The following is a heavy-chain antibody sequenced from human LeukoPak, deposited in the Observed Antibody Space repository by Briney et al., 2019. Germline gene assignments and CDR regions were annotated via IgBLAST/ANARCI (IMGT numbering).Heavy chain of an antibody. CDR2: ISGSGGST. D-gene: IGHD6-13*01. CDR3: AKDPDSSWYNWFDP. Sequence: GGSLRLSCAASGFTFSSYAMSWIRQAPGKGLEWVSAISGSGGSTYYADSVKGRFTISRDNSKNTLYLQMNSLRAEDTAVYYCAKDPDSSWYNWFDPWGQGTLVTVSS. CDR1: GFTFSSYA. V-gene: IGHV3-23*01. J-gene: IGHJ5*02.